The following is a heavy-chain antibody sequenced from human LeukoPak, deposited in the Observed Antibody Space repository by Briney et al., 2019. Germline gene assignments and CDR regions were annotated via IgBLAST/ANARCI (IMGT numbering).Heavy chain of an antibody. J-gene: IGHJ4*02. CDR3: AKDRDRYSSGWYGDFDY. D-gene: IGHD6-19*01. V-gene: IGHV3-48*04. CDR2: ISGSSGII. CDR1: GFTFNTYT. Sequence: GGSLRLSCAASGFTFNTYTMNWVRQAPGKGLEWVSYISGSSGIIDYADSVKGRFTISRDNAKNSLYLQMNSLRAEDTALYYCAKDRDRYSSGWYGDFDYWGQGTLVTVSS.